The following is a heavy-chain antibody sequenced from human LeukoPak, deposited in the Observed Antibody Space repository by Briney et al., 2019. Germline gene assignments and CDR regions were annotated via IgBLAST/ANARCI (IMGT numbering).Heavy chain of an antibody. CDR3: ARCPATYYDFWSGYYSWFDP. D-gene: IGHD3-3*01. Sequence: GGSLRLSCAASGFTFSSYAMHWVRQAPGKGLEGVAVISYDGSNKYYADSVKGRFTISRDNSKNTLYLQMNSLRAEDTAVYYCARCPATYYDFWSGYYSWFDPWGQGTLVTVSS. CDR1: GFTFSSYA. J-gene: IGHJ5*02. V-gene: IGHV3-30-3*01. CDR2: ISYDGSNK.